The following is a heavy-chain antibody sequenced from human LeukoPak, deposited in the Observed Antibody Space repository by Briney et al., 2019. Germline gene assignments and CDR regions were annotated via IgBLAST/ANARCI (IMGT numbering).Heavy chain of an antibody. J-gene: IGHJ5*02. CDR1: GYSFTSYW. Sequence: GESLKISCKGFGYSFTSYWIGWVRQIPGKGLEWVGVIYPGDSDTRYSPSFQGQVTISADKSISTAYLQWSSLKASDTAMYYCARQGCGGDCFNWFDPWGQGTLVTVSS. CDR3: ARQGCGGDCFNWFDP. CDR2: IYPGDSDT. D-gene: IGHD2-21*02. V-gene: IGHV5-51*01.